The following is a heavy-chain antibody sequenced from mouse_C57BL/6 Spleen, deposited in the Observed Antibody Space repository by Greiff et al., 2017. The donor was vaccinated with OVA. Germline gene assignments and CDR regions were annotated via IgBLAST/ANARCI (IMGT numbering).Heavy chain of an antibody. J-gene: IGHJ3*01. CDR3: ARSGDYDWFAY. V-gene: IGHV1-4*01. Sequence: VQLQQSGAELARPGASVKMSCKASGYTFTSYTMHWVKQRPGQGLEWIGYINPCSGYTKYNQKFKDKATLTADKSSSTAYMQLSSLTSEDSAVYYCARSGDYDWFAYWGQGTLVTVSA. CDR1: GYTFTSYT. D-gene: IGHD2-4*01. CDR2: INPCSGYT.